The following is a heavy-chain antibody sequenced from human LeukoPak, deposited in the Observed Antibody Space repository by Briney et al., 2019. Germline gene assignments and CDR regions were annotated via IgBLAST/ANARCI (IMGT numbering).Heavy chain of an antibody. CDR1: GFTFSNAW. D-gene: IGHD2-2*01. CDR2: IKSKTDGGTT. CDR3: TTPPLGYCSSTNCYAIG. V-gene: IGHV3-15*01. Sequence: PGGSLRLSCAASGFTFSNAWMSWVRQTPGKGLEWVGHIKSKTDGGTTHYAAPVKGRFTISRDDSKNTLYLQMNSLQTEDTAVYYCTTPPLGYCSSTNCYAIGGGQGTLVTVSS. J-gene: IGHJ1*01.